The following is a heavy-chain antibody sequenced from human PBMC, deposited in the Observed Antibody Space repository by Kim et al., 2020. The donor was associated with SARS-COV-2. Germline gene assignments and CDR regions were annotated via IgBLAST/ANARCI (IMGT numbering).Heavy chain of an antibody. J-gene: IGHJ6*01. CDR3: AKEGGVNTAYFSAMDV. D-gene: IGHD4-17*01. CDR2: IAGSAERT. V-gene: IGHV3-23*01. CDR1: GFTFNTYA. Sequence: GGSLRLSCAASGFTFNTYAMTWVRQAPGKGLEWVSSIAGSAERTYYADSVKGRFFISRDNSRNALYLQMHSLRAEDTAVYYCAKEGGVNTAYFSAMDVWG.